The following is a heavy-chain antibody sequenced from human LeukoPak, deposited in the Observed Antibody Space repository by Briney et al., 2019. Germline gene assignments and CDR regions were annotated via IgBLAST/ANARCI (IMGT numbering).Heavy chain of an antibody. Sequence: ASVKVSCKASGYTFTGYYMHWVRQAPGQGLEWMGWINPNSGGTNYAQKCQGRVTMTRDTPISTAYMELSRLRSDDTAVYYCARGLAGRRHKDYAFDIWGQGTMVTVSS. CDR3: ARGLAGRRHKDYAFDI. CDR1: GYTFTGYY. D-gene: IGHD2-21*01. V-gene: IGHV1-2*02. J-gene: IGHJ3*02. CDR2: INPNSGGT.